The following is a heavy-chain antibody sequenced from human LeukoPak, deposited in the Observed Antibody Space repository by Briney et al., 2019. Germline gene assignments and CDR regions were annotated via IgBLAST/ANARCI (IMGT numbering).Heavy chain of an antibody. V-gene: IGHV3-23*01. Sequence: PGGSLRLSCAASGFTFSSYAMSWVRQAPGKGLEWVSAISGSGGSTYYADSVKGRFTISRDNSKNTLYLQMNSLRAEDTAVYYCAKVTSTRALRYFDWFNYWGQGTLVTVSS. J-gene: IGHJ5*01. CDR3: AKVTSTRALRYFDWFNY. D-gene: IGHD3-9*01. CDR1: GFTFSSYA. CDR2: ISGSGGST.